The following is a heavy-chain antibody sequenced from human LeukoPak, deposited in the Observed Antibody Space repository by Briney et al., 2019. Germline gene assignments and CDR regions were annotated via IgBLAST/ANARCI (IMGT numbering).Heavy chain of an antibody. CDR3: ARRYGDYAFAGYFDL. Sequence: SETLSLTCTVSGGSVSSGSYYWSWIRQPPGKGLEWIGYIYYSGSTNYNPSLKSRVTISVDTSKNQFSLKLSSVTAADTAVYYCARRYGDYAFAGYFDLWGRGTLVTVSS. CDR1: GGSVSSGSYY. J-gene: IGHJ2*01. V-gene: IGHV4-61*01. D-gene: IGHD4-17*01. CDR2: IYYSGST.